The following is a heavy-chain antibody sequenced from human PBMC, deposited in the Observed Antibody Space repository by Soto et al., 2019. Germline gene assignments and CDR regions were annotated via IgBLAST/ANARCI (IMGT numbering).Heavy chain of an antibody. D-gene: IGHD3-22*01. CDR1: NGSISNYV. J-gene: IGHJ6*02. V-gene: IGHV4-59*01. CDR3: ARYSRGWPGNGMDV. CDR2: VYYTGST. Sequence: SETLSLTCTVSNGSISNYVWSWIRQSPGKGLEWLGYVYYTGSTSYNPSVKSRVTMSVDTSKKQFSLKLSSVTAADTAVYYCARYSRGWPGNGMDVRAQGTTVPVS.